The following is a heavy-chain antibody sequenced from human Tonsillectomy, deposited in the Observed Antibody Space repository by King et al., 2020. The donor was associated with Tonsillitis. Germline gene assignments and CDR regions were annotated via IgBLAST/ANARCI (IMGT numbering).Heavy chain of an antibody. CDR3: ARGGTTMGQYCYYTMDV. V-gene: IGHV1-2*04. CDR2: VNPNPGDT. CDR1: GYRFIGYY. Sequence: QLVQSGAEVRKPGASVKVSCKTSGYRFIGYYIHWVRQAPGQGLEWMGWVNPNPGDTNSARKFQGWVTMTRDTSISTAYMELSRLKSDDTATYYCARGGTTMGQYCYYTMDVWGQGTTVAVSS. D-gene: IGHD5-18*01. J-gene: IGHJ6*02.